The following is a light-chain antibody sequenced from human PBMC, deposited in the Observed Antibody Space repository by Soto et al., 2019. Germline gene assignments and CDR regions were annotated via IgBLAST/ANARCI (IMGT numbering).Light chain of an antibody. V-gene: IGLV1-40*01. J-gene: IGLJ1*01. CDR3: QSFDSSLSALYV. CDR2: GNN. CDR1: GATSD. Sequence: QSVLTQPPSASGAPGQRVTISCIGATSDVHWYQHLPGTAPKLLIYGNNNRPSGVPDRFSGSKSGTSASLAITGLQAEDEADYYCQSFDSSLSALYVFGTGTKLTVL.